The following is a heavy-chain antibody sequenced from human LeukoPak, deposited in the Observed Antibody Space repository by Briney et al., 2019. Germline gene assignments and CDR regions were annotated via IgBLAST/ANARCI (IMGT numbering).Heavy chain of an antibody. CDR2: ISYDGTNK. V-gene: IGHV3-33*05. Sequence: QPGRSLRLSCEASGFIFSTFGMHWVRQAPGKGLELVAVISYDGTNKYYADSVKGRFTISRDNSKNTLYLQMNSLRDDDTAVYYCARATYGSGSAVNFYGMDVWGQGTTVTVSS. D-gene: IGHD3-10*01. CDR3: ARATYGSGSAVNFYGMDV. J-gene: IGHJ6*02. CDR1: GFIFSTFG.